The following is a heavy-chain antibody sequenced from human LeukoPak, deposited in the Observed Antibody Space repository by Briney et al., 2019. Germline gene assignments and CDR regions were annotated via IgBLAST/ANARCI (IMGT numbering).Heavy chain of an antibody. CDR2: IQYDGSYQ. Sequence: GGSLRLSYAASGYTFSSYGMHWVRQAPGKGLEWVAFIQYDGSYQHYADSVKGRFTISRDNAKNSLYLQMNSLRAEDTAVYYCAREGGGATPLDYWGQGTLVTVSS. V-gene: IGHV3-33*08. CDR1: GYTFSSYG. D-gene: IGHD1-26*01. CDR3: AREGGGATPLDY. J-gene: IGHJ4*02.